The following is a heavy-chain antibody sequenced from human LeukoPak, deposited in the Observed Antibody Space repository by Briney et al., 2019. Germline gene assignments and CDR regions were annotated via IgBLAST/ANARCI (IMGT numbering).Heavy chain of an antibody. CDR3: AREEHCSGGSCYAFDY. CDR2: INPHSGGT. V-gene: IGHV1-2*02. D-gene: IGHD2-15*01. J-gene: IGHJ4*02. Sequence: GASVKVSCKASGYTFTGYYMHWVRQAPGQGLEWMGWINPHSGGTNYAQKFQGRVTMTRDTSISTAYMELSRLRSDDTAVYYCAREEHCSGGSCYAFDYWGQGTLVTVSS. CDR1: GYTFTGYY.